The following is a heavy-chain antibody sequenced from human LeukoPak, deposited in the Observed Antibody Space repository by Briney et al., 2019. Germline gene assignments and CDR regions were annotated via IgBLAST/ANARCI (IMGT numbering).Heavy chain of an antibody. CDR1: GSIFTSYW. Sequence: GASLQISCEGSGSIFTSYWIGWVRQLPGKGLEWMGIIYPRDSDTRYSPSFQGQVTISANKSISTAYLQWSSLKASDTAMYYCARHSSSWYPHYWGQGTLVTVSS. D-gene: IGHD6-13*01. V-gene: IGHV5-51*01. CDR3: ARHSSSWYPHY. J-gene: IGHJ4*02. CDR2: IYPRDSDT.